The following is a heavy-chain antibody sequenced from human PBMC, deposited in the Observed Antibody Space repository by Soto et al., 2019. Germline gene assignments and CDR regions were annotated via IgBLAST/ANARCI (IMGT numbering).Heavy chain of an antibody. CDR2: INPNSGGT. CDR3: ARDRRGPIFGVVTLYYYYYGMDV. CDR1: GYTFTGYY. J-gene: IGHJ6*02. V-gene: IGHV1-2*04. D-gene: IGHD3-3*01. Sequence: AAVKVSCKASGYTFTGYYMHWVRQAPGQGLEWMGWINPNSGGTNYAQKFQGWVTMTRDTSISTAYMELSRLRSDDTAVYYCARDRRGPIFGVVTLYYYYYGMDVWGQGTTVTVSS.